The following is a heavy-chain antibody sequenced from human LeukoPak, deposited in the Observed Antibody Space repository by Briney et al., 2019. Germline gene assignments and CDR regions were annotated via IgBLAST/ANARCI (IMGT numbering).Heavy chain of an antibody. D-gene: IGHD3-3*01. V-gene: IGHV3-49*03. CDR1: GFTFGDYP. CDR2: IRGKAYGATT. J-gene: IGHJ4*02. Sequence: PGGSLRLSCTASGFTFGDYPVSWFRQAPGKGLEWVGFIRGKAYGATTEYAASVKGRFTISRDNSKSIAYLQMYSLKTEDTAVYYCSRFSPEWRHCPFDYWGQGTLVTVSS. CDR3: SRFSPEWRHCPFDY.